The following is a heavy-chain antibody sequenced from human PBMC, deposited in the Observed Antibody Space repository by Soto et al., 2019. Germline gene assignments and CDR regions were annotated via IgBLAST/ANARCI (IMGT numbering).Heavy chain of an antibody. CDR2: ISSTTNYI. Sequence: GGTLRLSCAASGFTFTRYSMNWVRQAPGKGLEWVSSISSTTNYIYYGDSMKGRFTISRDNAKNSLYLEMNSLRAEDTAVYYCARESEDLTSNFDYWGQGTLVTVSS. CDR3: ARESEDLTSNFDY. J-gene: IGHJ4*02. V-gene: IGHV3-21*06. CDR1: GFTFTRYS.